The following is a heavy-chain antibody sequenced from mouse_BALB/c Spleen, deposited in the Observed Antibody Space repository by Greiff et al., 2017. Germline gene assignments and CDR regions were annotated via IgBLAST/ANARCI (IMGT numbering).Heavy chain of an antibody. CDR2: IDPENGDT. Sequence: EVQLQESGAELVRSGASVKLSCTASGFNIKDYYMHWVKQRPEQGLEWIGWIDPENGDTEYAPKFQGKATMTADTSSNTAYLQLSSLTSEDTAVYYCNCNSWLAYWGQGTLVTVAA. CDR3: NCNSWLAY. V-gene: IGHV14-4*02. J-gene: IGHJ3*01. CDR1: GFNIKDYY.